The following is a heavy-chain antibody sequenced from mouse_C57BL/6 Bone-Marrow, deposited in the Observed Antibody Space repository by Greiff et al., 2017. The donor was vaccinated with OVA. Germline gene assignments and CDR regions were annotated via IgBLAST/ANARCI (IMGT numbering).Heavy chain of an antibody. CDR2: INPGSGGT. V-gene: IGHV1-54*01. CDR1: GYAFTNYL. D-gene: IGHD2-2*01. J-gene: IGHJ4*01. CDR3: ARGGLLWLRRDYAMDY. Sequence: VQLQQSGAELVRPGTSVKVSCKASGYAFTNYLIEWVKQRPGQGLEWIGVINPGSGGTNYNEKFKGKATLTADKYSSTAYMQLSSLTSEDSAVYFCARGGLLWLRRDYAMDYWGQGTSVTVSS.